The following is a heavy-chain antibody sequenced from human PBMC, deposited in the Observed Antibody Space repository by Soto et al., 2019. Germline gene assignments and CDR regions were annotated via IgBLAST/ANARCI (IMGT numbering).Heavy chain of an antibody. CDR3: AAWAEGATEVH. D-gene: IGHD2-15*01. CDR2: IWYDASKQ. J-gene: IGHJ4*02. Sequence: GGSLRLSCETSGFSFSVYGMHWVRQAPGKGLEWVAVIWYDASKQFYAASVEGRFTISRDNSKAILYLQMNSMRAEDTAVYYCAAWAEGATEVHWGQGTLVTVSS. CDR1: GFSFSVYG. V-gene: IGHV3-33*01.